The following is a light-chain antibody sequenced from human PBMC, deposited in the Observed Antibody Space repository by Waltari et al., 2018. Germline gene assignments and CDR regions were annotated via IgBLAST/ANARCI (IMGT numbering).Light chain of an antibody. CDR1: SSNIGSNL. CDR2: RGD. J-gene: IGLJ3*02. Sequence: QSVLTQPPSASGTPGQRVTISCSGSSSNIGSNLVNWYQQFPGKAPKLLIYRGDQRPSGGPERFSGSKSGTSASLAINGLQSEDEAAYYCAAWDDSLHGHWVFGGGTKVTVL. V-gene: IGLV1-44*01. CDR3: AAWDDSLHGHWV.